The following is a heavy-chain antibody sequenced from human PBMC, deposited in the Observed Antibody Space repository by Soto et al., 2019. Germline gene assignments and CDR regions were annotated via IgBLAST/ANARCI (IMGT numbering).Heavy chain of an antibody. CDR2: INAGNGNT. J-gene: IGHJ4*02. CDR3: ARVERGGYVSPQYYFDY. D-gene: IGHD5-12*01. CDR1: GYTFTSYA. V-gene: IGHV1-3*01. Sequence: QVQLVQSGAEVKKPGASVKVSCKASGYTFTSYAMHWVRQAPGQRLEWMGWINAGNGNTKYSQKFQGRVTITRDTSASAAYMELSSLSSEDTAVYYCARVERGGYVSPQYYFDYWGQGTLVTVSS.